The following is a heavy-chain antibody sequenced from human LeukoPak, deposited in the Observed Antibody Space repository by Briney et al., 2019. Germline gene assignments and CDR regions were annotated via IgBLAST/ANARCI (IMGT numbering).Heavy chain of an antibody. CDR3: AADVPEPTAPIDY. Sequence: GGSLRLSCATSGFTFSSAWMNWVRQAPGKGLEWVGRIKSKVDGATVDYAAPATGRSTISRDDSENVLYLQMNSLKTEDTAVYYCAADVPEPTAPIDYWGQGTLVTVSS. D-gene: IGHD2-2*01. CDR2: IKSKVDGATV. CDR1: GFTFSSAW. V-gene: IGHV3-15*01. J-gene: IGHJ4*02.